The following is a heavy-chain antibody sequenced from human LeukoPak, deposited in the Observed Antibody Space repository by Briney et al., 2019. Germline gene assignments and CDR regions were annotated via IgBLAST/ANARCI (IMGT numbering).Heavy chain of an antibody. CDR1: GFTFSSHW. V-gene: IGHV3-74*01. D-gene: IGHD2-15*01. CDR3: ARVVVVAAYYMDV. Sequence: PGGSLRLSCAASGFTFSSHWMHWVRQAPGKGLVWVARIKSDGSRTSYADSVKGRFTISRDNAKNTLYLQMNSLRAEDTAVYYCARVVVVAAYYMDVWGKGTTVTVSS. J-gene: IGHJ6*03. CDR2: IKSDGSRT.